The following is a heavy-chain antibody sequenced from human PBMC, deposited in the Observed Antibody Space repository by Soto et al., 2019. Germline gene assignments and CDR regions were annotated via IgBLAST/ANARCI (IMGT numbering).Heavy chain of an antibody. V-gene: IGHV4-31*03. Sequence: TLSLTCTVSGGSISSGGYYWSWIRQHSGKGLEWIGYIYYSGSTYYNPSLKSRVTISVDTSKNQFSLKLSSVTAADTAVYYCARDSGKYYYDSSGYYPPTYYFDYWGQGTLVTVSS. J-gene: IGHJ4*02. D-gene: IGHD3-22*01. CDR1: GGSISSGGYY. CDR2: IYYSGST. CDR3: ARDSGKYYYDSSGYYPPTYYFDY.